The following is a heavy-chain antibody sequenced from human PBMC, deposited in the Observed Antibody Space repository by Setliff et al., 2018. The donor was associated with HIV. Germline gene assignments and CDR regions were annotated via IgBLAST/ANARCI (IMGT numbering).Heavy chain of an antibody. CDR2: INEDGNKK. CDR3: ARWGDTPTFYNFWSGYYFDY. Sequence: PGGSLRLSCATSRFSFSTFWMTWVRQAPGKGLEWIANINEDGNKKYHAGSVWGRFTISRDNAKTSLYLQINSLGAEDTAVYFCARWGDTPTFYNFWSGYYFDYWSQGALVTVSS. D-gene: IGHD3-3*01. CDR1: RFSFSTFW. J-gene: IGHJ4*02. V-gene: IGHV3-7*01.